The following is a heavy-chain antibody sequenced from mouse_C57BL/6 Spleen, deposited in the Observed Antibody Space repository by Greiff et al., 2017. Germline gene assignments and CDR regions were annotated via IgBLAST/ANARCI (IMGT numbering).Heavy chain of an antibody. D-gene: IGHD1-1*01. CDR1: GYTFTEYT. CDR2: FYPGSGSI. V-gene: IGHV1-62-2*01. Sequence: VQLQQSGAELVKPGASVKLSCKASGYTFTEYTIHWVKQRSGQGLEWIGWFYPGSGSIKYNEKFKDKATLTADKSSSTVYMELSRLTSEDSAVYFCARHEDRDYGSSPAWFAYWGQGTLVTVSA. J-gene: IGHJ3*01. CDR3: ARHEDRDYGSSPAWFAY.